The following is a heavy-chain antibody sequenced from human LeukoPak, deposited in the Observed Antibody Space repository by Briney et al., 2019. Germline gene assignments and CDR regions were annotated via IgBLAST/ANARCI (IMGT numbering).Heavy chain of an antibody. D-gene: IGHD6-13*01. CDR2: VIRDGSST. CDR3: ARDRSISAAGDTY. J-gene: IGHJ4*02. V-gene: IGHV3-74*01. CDR1: VFTFSDYW. Sequence: PGGSLRLSCAASVFTFSDYWMHWVRQAPGEGLGWVSHVIRDGSSTSYADSVKGRFTISRDNAKNTLSLQMNSLRAEDTAVYYCARDRSISAAGDTYWGQGTLVTVSS.